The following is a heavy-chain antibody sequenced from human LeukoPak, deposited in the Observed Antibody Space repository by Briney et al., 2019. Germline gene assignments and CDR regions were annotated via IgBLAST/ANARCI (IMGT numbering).Heavy chain of an antibody. Sequence: GGSLRLSCAASGFTFSTYAMHWVRQAPGKGLEYVSAISTNGDSTYYADSVKGRFTISRDKSKNTLFLQMGSLRADNMAVYYCARWGSTSCYDYWGQGTLVTVSS. CDR2: ISTNGDST. CDR3: ARWGSTSCYDY. D-gene: IGHD2-2*01. J-gene: IGHJ4*02. V-gene: IGHV3-64*02. CDR1: GFTFSTYA.